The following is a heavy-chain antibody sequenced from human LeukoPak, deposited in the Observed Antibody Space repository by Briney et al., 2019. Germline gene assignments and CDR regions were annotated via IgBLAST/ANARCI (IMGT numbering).Heavy chain of an antibody. CDR3: ARGDYGSGSHYSPNSYHMDV. CDR1: GYTFTGYY. CDR2: INPNSGGT. J-gene: IGHJ6*03. D-gene: IGHD3-10*01. Sequence: ASVKVSCKASGYTFTGYYMHWVRQAPGQGLEWMGWINPNSGGTNYAQKFQGRVTMTRDTSISTSYMELSRLRSDDTAVYYCARGDYGSGSHYSPNSYHMDVWGKGTTVTVSS. V-gene: IGHV1-2*02.